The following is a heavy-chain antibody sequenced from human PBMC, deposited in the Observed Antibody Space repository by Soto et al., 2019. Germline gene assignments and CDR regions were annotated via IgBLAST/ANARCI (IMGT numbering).Heavy chain of an antibody. CDR1: GYSISTYY. V-gene: IGHV4-59*08. J-gene: IGHJ4*02. CDR3: ARRYSSSFDY. Sequence: SETLSLTCTVSGYSISTYYWSWIRQPPGKGLEWIGYIYYSGSTNYNPSLKSRVTISVDTSKNQFSLKLRSVTAADTAVYYCARRYSSSFDYWGQGTLVTVSS. CDR2: IYYSGST. D-gene: IGHD6-13*01.